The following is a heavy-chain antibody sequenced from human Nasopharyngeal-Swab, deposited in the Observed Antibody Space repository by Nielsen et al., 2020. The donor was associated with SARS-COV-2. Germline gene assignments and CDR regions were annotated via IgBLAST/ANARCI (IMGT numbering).Heavy chain of an antibody. Sequence: SETLSLTCAVYGGSFSSYYWGWIRQPPGKGLEWIGSIYYSGSTYYNPSLKSRVTISVDTSKNQFSLKLSSVTAADTAVYYCATVEYCSSTSCYYDAFDIWGQGTMVTVSS. J-gene: IGHJ3*02. CDR2: IYYSGST. CDR3: ATVEYCSSTSCYYDAFDI. CDR1: GGSFSSYY. V-gene: IGHV4-39*01. D-gene: IGHD2-2*01.